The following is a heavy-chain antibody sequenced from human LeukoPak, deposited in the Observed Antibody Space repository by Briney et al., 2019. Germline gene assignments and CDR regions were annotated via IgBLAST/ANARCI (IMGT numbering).Heavy chain of an antibody. D-gene: IGHD1-26*01. J-gene: IGHJ4*02. CDR3: ARDRMWELPTGFDY. V-gene: IGHV3-48*01. CDR1: GFTFSSYS. Sequence: PGGSLRLSCAASGFTFSSYSMNWVRQAPGKGLEWVSYISSSSSTIYYADSVKGRFTISRDNAKNSLYLQMNSLRAEDTAVYYCARDRMWELPTGFDYWGQGTLVTVSS. CDR2: ISSSSSTI.